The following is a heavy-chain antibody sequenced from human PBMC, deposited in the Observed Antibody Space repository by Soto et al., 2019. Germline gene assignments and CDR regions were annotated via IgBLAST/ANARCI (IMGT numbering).Heavy chain of an antibody. Sequence: SVKVSCKASGGTFSSYAISWVRQAPGQGLEWMGGIIPIFGTANYAQKFQGRVTITADESTSTAYMELSSLRSEDTAVYYCAKRVVGAGRANYYGMDVWGQGTTVTVSS. D-gene: IGHD1-26*01. V-gene: IGHV1-69*13. CDR2: IIPIFGTA. CDR3: AKRVVGAGRANYYGMDV. J-gene: IGHJ6*02. CDR1: GGTFSSYA.